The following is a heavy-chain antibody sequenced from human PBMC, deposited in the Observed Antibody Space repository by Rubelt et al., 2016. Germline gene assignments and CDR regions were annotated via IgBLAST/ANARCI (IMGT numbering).Heavy chain of an antibody. CDR1: GGSISSSSYY. CDR3: ARGAVYDISSYYFDY. V-gene: IGHV4-39*07. Sequence: QLQLQESGPGLVKPSETLSLTCTVSGGSISSSSYYWGWIRQPPGKGLEWIGSIYYSGSTYYNPSLKSGGTISVETSKNQLFLKLSSVTAADTAVYYCARGAVYDISSYYFDYWGQGTLVTVSS. CDR2: IYYSGST. D-gene: IGHD3-9*01. J-gene: IGHJ4*02.